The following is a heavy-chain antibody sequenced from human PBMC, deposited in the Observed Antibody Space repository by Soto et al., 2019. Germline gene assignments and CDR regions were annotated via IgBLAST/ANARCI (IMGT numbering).Heavy chain of an antibody. CDR2: IKEDGSEK. D-gene: IGHD3-9*01. V-gene: IGHV3-7*01. CDR1: GFTFSSYW. J-gene: IGHJ4*02. Sequence: GGSLRLSCAASGFTFSSYWMSWVRQVPGKGLEWVANIKEDGSEKYYVDSVKGRFAISRDNAKNSLYLQMNSLRAEDTAVYYCARTNFDLRRFDSWGQGTXVTVSS. CDR3: ARTNFDLRRFDS.